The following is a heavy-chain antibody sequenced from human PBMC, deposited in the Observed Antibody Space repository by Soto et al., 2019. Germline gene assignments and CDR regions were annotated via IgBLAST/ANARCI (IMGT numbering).Heavy chain of an antibody. CDR3: ATGVIWIGYFTVDS. D-gene: IGHD3-3*01. CDR1: GGSFGKSA. J-gene: IGHJ4*02. Sequence: QVQLVQSAAEVKKPGSSVKVSCKASGGSFGKSAINWVRQTPGQGLEWLGGFIPVYRTLNYAQKFQGRVTISADESTGTAYMTLSSLASDDTAVYYCATGVIWIGYFTVDSWGQGTRVTVSS. CDR2: FIPVYRTL. V-gene: IGHV1-69*01.